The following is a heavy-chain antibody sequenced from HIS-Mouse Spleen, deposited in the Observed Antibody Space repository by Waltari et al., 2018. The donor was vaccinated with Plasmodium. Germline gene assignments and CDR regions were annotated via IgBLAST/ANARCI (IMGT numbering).Heavy chain of an antibody. CDR3: ASLPRVEEVTTPFYYYYYGMDV. D-gene: IGHD4-4*01. J-gene: IGHJ6*02. Sequence: QLQLQESGRGLGKSSAALSVTCNTSGGHSSSSSYSWGRHRQPPGKGLEWIGSIYYSGSTYYNPSLKSRVTISVDTSKNQFSLKLSSVTAADTAVYYCASLPRVEEVTTPFYYYYYGMDVWGQGTTVTVSS. CDR1: GGHSSSSSYS. CDR2: IYYSGST. V-gene: IGHV4-39*01.